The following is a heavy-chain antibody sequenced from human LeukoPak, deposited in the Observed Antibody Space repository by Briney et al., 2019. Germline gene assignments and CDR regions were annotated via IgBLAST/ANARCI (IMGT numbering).Heavy chain of an antibody. CDR1: GDSISSGDYY. V-gene: IGHV4-61*02. CDR3: ARGPYSYDSSGAFDI. J-gene: IGHJ3*02. Sequence: SETPSLTCTVSGDSISSGDYYWSWIRQPAGKGLEWIGRISSSGSTNYNPSLKSRVTISVDTSKNQFSLKLSSVTAADTAVYFCARGPYSYDSSGAFDIWGQGTMDTVSS. D-gene: IGHD3-22*01. CDR2: ISSSGST.